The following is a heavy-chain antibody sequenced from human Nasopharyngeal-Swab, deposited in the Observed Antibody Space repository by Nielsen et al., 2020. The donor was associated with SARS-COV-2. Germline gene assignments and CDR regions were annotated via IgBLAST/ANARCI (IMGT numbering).Heavy chain of an antibody. CDR3: ARKRRGYYYYGMDV. J-gene: IGHJ6*02. D-gene: IGHD3-10*01. Sequence: SVKVSCKASGGTFSSYAISWVRQAPGQGLEWMGRIIPIFGTANYAQKFQGRVTITADESTSTAYMELSSLRSEDTAVYYCARKRRGYYYYGMDVWGQGTTVTVSS. CDR1: GGTFSSYA. CDR2: IIPIFGTA. V-gene: IGHV1-69*13.